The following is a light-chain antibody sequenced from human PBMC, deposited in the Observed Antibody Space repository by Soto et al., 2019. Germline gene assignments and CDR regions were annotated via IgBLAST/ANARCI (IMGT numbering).Light chain of an antibody. CDR2: EVS. CDR3: SSYTSSSTWL. CDR1: SSDVGAYND. V-gene: IGLV2-14*03. Sequence: QSVLTQPASVSGSPGQSITISCTGTSSDVGAYNDVSWYQQHPGKAPKLMIYEVSNRPSGVSNRFSGSKSANTASLTISGLQAGDEADYYCSSYTSSSTWLFGGGTQLTVL. J-gene: IGLJ7*01.